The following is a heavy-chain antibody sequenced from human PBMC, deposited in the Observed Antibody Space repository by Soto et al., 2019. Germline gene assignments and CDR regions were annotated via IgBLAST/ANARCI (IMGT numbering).Heavy chain of an antibody. CDR2: IYHSGST. CDR1: GGSISSSNW. CDR3: ARSYDILTGYLYYYYYGMDV. V-gene: IGHV4-4*02. J-gene: IGHJ6*02. Sequence: SETLSLTCAVSGGSISSSNWWSWVRQPPGKGLEWIGEIYHSGSTNYNPSLKSRVTISVDKSKNQFSLKLSSVTAADTAVYYCARSYDILTGYLYYYYYGMDVWGQGTTVTVSS. D-gene: IGHD3-9*01.